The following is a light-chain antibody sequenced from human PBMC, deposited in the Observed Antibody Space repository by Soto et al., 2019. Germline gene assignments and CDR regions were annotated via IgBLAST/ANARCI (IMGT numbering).Light chain of an antibody. CDR3: QQSYFTPPT. Sequence: DIQMTQSPSSLSASVGDRVTSPCRASQSISNYVNWYQQKPGKAPKLLIYAASSLQSGVPSRFSGSGSGTDFTLTISSLQPEDFATYYCQQSYFTPPTFGGGTKLEIK. V-gene: IGKV1-39*01. CDR1: QSISNY. J-gene: IGKJ4*01. CDR2: AAS.